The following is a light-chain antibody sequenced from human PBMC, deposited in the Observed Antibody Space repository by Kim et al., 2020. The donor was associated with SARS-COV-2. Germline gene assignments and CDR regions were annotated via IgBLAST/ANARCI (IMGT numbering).Light chain of an antibody. V-gene: IGLV3-1*01. J-gene: IGLJ2*01. CDR2: QNS. CDR3: QAVEV. CDR1: TLGDKY. Sequence: SYELTQPPSVSVSPGQTASITCSGDTLGDKYACWYQQKPGQSPVLVIYQNSKRPSGIPERFSGSNSGNTATLTISGTQAMDEADYYCQAVEVFGGGTQLTVL.